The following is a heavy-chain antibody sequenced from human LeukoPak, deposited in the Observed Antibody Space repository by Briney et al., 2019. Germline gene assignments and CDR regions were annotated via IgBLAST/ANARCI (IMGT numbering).Heavy chain of an antibody. CDR1: GYSFTSYW. D-gene: IGHD6-19*01. CDR2: IYTGDSDT. J-gene: IGHJ3*02. V-gene: IGHV5-51*01. Sequence: GESLKISCKCSGYSFTSYWIGLARQMPGKGLELMGIIYTGDSDTRYSPSFQGQVTISADKSISTAYLQWSSLKASDTAMYYCARPQWLAPYDAFDIWGQGTMVTVSS. CDR3: ARPQWLAPYDAFDI.